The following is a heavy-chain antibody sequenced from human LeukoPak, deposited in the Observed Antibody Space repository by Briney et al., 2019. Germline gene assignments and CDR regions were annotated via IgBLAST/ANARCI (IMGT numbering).Heavy chain of an antibody. CDR2: IRSKAYGGTT. CDR1: GFTFGDYA. V-gene: IGHV3-49*04. D-gene: IGHD1-26*01. CDR3: TRELWGELDY. J-gene: IGHJ4*02. Sequence: PGRSLRLSCTASGFTFGDYAMCWVRQAPGKGLEWVGFIRSKAYGGTTEYAASVKGRFTISRDDSKSIAYLQMNSLKTEDTAVYYCTRELWGELDYWGQGTLVTVSS.